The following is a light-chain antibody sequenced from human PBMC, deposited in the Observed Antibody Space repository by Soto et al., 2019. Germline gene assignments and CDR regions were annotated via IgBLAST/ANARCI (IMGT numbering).Light chain of an antibody. V-gene: IGKV1-5*03. CDR2: QAS. J-gene: IGKJ3*01. CDR3: QHYHTYSWFT. CDR1: RSISNW. Sequence: DIQMTQSPSTLSASVGDRVTITCRASRSISNWLAWYQQKPGTAPKLLIHQASSLESGVPSRFSGSGSGTEFTLTISSVQPDDFATYSCQHYHTYSWFTFGPGTKVYIK.